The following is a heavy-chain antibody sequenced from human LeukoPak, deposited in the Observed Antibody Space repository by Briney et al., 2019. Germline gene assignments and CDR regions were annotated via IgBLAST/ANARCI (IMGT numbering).Heavy chain of an antibody. Sequence: SETLSLTCTVSDDSISDYYRGWIRQPPGKGLEWIGYFHNSGTSTYNPSLKSRVTISVDTSKNQFSLKMSSVTAADTAVYYCARHELSSNWYPAFLDYWGQGTLVTVSS. V-gene: IGHV4-59*08. CDR2: FHNSGTS. CDR3: ARHELSSNWYPAFLDY. J-gene: IGHJ4*02. CDR1: DDSISDYY. D-gene: IGHD3-10*01.